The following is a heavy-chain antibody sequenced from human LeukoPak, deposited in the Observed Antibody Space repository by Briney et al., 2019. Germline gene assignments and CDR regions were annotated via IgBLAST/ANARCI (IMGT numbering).Heavy chain of an antibody. CDR1: GYSFTGYY. Sequence: ASLKVSCMASGYSFTGYYLHWVRQAPGQGLEWMGRINPNNGVTTYAQKFQDRVTMTRDTSISTAYMELSRLTSDDSAVYYCARGHDNWFDPWGQGTLVIVSS. J-gene: IGHJ5*02. V-gene: IGHV1-2*06. CDR3: ARGHDNWFDP. CDR2: INPNNGVT.